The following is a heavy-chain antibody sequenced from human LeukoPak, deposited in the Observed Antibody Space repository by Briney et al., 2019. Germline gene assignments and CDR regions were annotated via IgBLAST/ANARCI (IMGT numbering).Heavy chain of an antibody. CDR2: IFPSGGEI. D-gene: IGHD2-8*02. J-gene: IGHJ5*02. V-gene: IGHV3-23*01. CDR3: ATYRQVLLTFEP. CDR1: GFTFSSYD. Sequence: GGSLRLSCAASGFTFSSYDMNWVRQPPGKGLEWVSSIFPSGGEIHYADPVRGRFTISRTTSKSTPSMQMNSLRAEAPAIYYGATYRQVLLTFEPWGQGTLVTVSS.